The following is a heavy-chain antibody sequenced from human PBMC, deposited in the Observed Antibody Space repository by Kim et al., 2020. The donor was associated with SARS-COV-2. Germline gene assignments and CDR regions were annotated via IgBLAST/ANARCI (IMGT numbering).Heavy chain of an antibody. V-gene: IGHV3-15*01. J-gene: IGHJ6*02. Sequence: KGRFTISRDDSKNTLYLQMNSLKTEDTAVYYCTTGHQLLLTNYYYYGMDVWGQGTTVTVSS. D-gene: IGHD2-2*01. CDR3: TTGHQLLLTNYYYYGMDV.